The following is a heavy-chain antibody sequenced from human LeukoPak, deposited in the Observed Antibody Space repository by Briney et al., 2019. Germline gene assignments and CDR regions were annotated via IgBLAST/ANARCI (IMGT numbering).Heavy chain of an antibody. CDR1: GFTFSTYA. J-gene: IGHJ4*02. CDR3: AKGGYDFPLPFDY. CDR2: LGGGGISR. Sequence: GGSLRLSCAASGFTFSTYAMSWVRQAPGKGLEWVSTLGGGGISRYYADFVKGRFIVSRDNSKNTLYLQMNSLRAEDTAVYYCAKGGYDFPLPFDYWGQGTLVTVSS. D-gene: IGHD5-12*01. V-gene: IGHV3-23*01.